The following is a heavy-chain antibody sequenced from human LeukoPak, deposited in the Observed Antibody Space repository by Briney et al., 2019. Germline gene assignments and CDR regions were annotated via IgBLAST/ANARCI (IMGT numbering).Heavy chain of an antibody. D-gene: IGHD3-22*01. Sequence: GGSLRLSCAASEFTFSGYWMNWVRQAPGKGPEWVSYIRSTSSTIYYADSVKGRFTISRDNAKNSLYLQMNSLRVEDTAVYYCARYFPHYYDSSGYPGGFDPWGQGTLVIVSS. CDR2: IRSTSSTI. CDR3: ARYFPHYYDSSGYPGGFDP. J-gene: IGHJ5*02. V-gene: IGHV3-48*04. CDR1: EFTFSGYW.